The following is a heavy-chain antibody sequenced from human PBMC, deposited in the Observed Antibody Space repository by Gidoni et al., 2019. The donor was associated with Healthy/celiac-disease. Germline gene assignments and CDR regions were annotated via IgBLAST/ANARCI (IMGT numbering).Heavy chain of an antibody. CDR2: TYYRSKWYN. V-gene: IGHV6-1*01. CDR3: ARDPDLPGGGAFDI. Sequence: QVQLQQSGPGLVKPSQTLSLTCAISGVSVSSNSAAWNWSRQSPSRGLEWLGRTYYRSKWYNDYAVSVKSRITINPDTSKNQFSLQLNSVTPGDTAVYYCARDPDLPGGGAFDIWGQGTMVTVSS. CDR1: GVSVSSNSAA. J-gene: IGHJ3*02. D-gene: IGHD3-16*01.